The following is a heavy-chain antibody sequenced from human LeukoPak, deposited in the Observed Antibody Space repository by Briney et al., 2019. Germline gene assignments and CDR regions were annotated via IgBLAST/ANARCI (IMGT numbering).Heavy chain of an antibody. CDR2: ISTNSDIR. V-gene: IGHV1-18*01. Sequence: GASVKVSCKASGYTFTNYGISWVRQAPGQGLEWMGWISTNSDIRTYAQTLQGRFTMTTDTATTTAYMELNNLTFDDTAVYYCARDWDAMNNFFDPWGQGTPVTVSS. J-gene: IGHJ5*02. CDR3: ARDWDAMNNFFDP. CDR1: GYTFTNYG. D-gene: IGHD1-20*01.